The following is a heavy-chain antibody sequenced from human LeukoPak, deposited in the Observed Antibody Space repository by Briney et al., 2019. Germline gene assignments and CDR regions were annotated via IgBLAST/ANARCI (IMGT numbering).Heavy chain of an antibody. D-gene: IGHD3-22*01. V-gene: IGHV1-24*01. CDR1: GYTLTELS. CDR3: ATVYDSSGSYAFDI. CDR2: FDPEDGET. J-gene: IGHJ3*02. Sequence: ASVKVSCKVSGYTLTELSMHWVRQAPGKGRDWMGGFDPEDGETIYAQKFQGRVTMTEDTSTDTAYMALSSLISEDTAVYYCATVYDSSGSYAFDIWGQGTMVTVSS.